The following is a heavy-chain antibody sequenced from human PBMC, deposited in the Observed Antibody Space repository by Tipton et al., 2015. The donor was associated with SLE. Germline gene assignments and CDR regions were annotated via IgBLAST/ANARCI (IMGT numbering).Heavy chain of an antibody. Sequence: SLRLSCAASGFSVTNNYMSWVRQAPGKGLEWVAFIRADGSNKDYADSVKGRFTVSRDDVMSSFYLQMYNLRGGDTGVYYCARALLDVVPGPSGMDVWGPGTTV. CDR3: ARALLDVVPGPSGMDV. CDR2: IRADGSNK. CDR1: GFSVTNNY. V-gene: IGHV3-33*08. D-gene: IGHD2-2*01. J-gene: IGHJ6*02.